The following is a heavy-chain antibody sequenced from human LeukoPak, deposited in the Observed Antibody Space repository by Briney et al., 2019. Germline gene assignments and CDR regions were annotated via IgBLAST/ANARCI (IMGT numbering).Heavy chain of an antibody. J-gene: IGHJ4*02. CDR3: ARARGDRSAWYSLY. Sequence: ASVKVSCKASGYTFTNFGISWVRQAPGQGLEWMGWISAYNGNTDYAQKLQGRVTVTTDTSTSTAYMELRSLRSDDTAVYYCARARGDRSAWYSLYWGQGTLVTVSS. CDR1: GYTFTNFG. CDR2: ISAYNGNT. V-gene: IGHV1-18*01. D-gene: IGHD6-19*01.